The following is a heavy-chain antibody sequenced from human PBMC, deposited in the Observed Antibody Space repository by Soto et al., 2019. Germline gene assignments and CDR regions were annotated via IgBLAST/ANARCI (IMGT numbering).Heavy chain of an antibody. V-gene: IGHV1-69*01. J-gene: IGHJ6*02. CDR3: ARVDYDSTYGFYYYGLDV. Sequence: QVHLVQSGAEVQKPGSSVRVSCKTSGGTFSSYSFTWVRQAPGQGPEWMGEIIPILNTANFAQKFQSRVTITADEPTSTVYMDLSSLSPDDTAVYYCARVDYDSTYGFYYYGLDVWGQGTTVTVSS. CDR1: GGTFSSYS. D-gene: IGHD3-10*01. CDR2: IIPILNTA.